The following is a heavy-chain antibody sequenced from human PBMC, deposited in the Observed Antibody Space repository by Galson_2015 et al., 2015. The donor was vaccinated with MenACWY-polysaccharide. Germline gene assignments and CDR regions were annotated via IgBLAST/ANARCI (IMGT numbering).Heavy chain of an antibody. CDR2: ISYNGGAT. V-gene: IGHV3-23*01. CDR3: AGINLPVPPIDY. D-gene: IGHD2-2*02. J-gene: IGHJ4*02. Sequence: SLRLSCAASGFVFNNYAMSWVRQAPGKGLDWVSSISYNGGATFYGDSVKGRFTISRDNSKNTLYLQMNSLRAEDTAVYYCAGINLPVPPIDYWGQGTLVTVSS. CDR1: GFVFNNYA.